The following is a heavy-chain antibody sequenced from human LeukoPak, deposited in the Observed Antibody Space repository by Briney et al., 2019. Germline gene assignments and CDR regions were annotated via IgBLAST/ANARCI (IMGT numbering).Heavy chain of an antibody. V-gene: IGHV3-23*01. CDR2: ICGSRVYT. D-gene: IGHD3-9*01. CDR1: GFTFSTYA. CDR3: AKTDYDILTGYYSYYYYYMDV. J-gene: IGHJ6*03. Sequence: VGSLRLSCAASGFTFSTYAMSWVRQALGEGLERVSTICGSRVYTYYADSVKGRLTISRDNSKNTLFLQMNSLRAEDTAVYYCAKTDYDILTGYYSYYYYYMDVWGKGTTVTVPS.